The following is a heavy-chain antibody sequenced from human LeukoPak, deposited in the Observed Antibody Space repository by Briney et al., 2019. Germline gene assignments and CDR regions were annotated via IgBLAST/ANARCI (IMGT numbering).Heavy chain of an antibody. J-gene: IGHJ6*02. D-gene: IGHD3-10*01. CDR2: IYSGGST. CDR3: ARDGVGSGSTYYYYGMDV. V-gene: IGHV3-66*01. CDR1: GFTVSSNY. Sequence: PGGSLRLSCAASGFTVSSNYMSWVRQAPGKGLEWVSVIYSGGSTYYADSVKGRFTISRDNSKNTLYLQMNSLRAEDTAVYHCARDGVGSGSTYYYYGMDVWGQGTTVTVSS.